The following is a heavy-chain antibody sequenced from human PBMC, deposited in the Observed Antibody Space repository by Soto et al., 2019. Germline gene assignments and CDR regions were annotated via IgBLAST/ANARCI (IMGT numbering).Heavy chain of an antibody. CDR1: GGSLSDYF. CDR3: ARGGISHWAYFYYMDV. D-gene: IGHD2-21*01. Sequence: QVQLQQWGAGLLKPSETLSLTCVVSGGSLSDYFWSWIRQPPGMALEWIGEINHLGSINYSPSLKSRVTMSVDMSKNQFSLTLNSVTAADTATYYCARGGISHWAYFYYMDVWDRGTTVTVSS. J-gene: IGHJ6*03. V-gene: IGHV4-34*01. CDR2: INHLGSI.